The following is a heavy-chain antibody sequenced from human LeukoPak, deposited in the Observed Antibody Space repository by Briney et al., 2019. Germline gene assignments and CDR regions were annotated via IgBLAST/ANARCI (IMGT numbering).Heavy chain of an antibody. V-gene: IGHV3-15*01. CDR1: GFTFSNAW. J-gene: IGHJ4*02. CDR2: IKSKTDGGTT. D-gene: IGHD4-17*01. Sequence: GGSLRLSCAASGFTFSNAWMSWVRQAPGKGLEWVGRIKSKTDGGTTDYAAPVEGRFTISRDYSKNTLYLQMNSLKTEDTAVYYCTTGYGDVSFHYWGQGTLVTVSS. CDR3: TTGYGDVSFHY.